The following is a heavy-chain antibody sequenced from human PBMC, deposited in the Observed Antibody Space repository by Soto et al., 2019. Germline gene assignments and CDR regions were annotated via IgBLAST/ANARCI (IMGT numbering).Heavy chain of an antibody. D-gene: IGHD3-3*01. J-gene: IGHJ1*01. CDR2: IGTNADT. Sequence: EVQLVESGGVLIQRGGSLRLSCEAFGFRFSDYDMHWVRQPPGKGLEWVSGIGTNADTHYSDSVKGRFTISRENDKNSLYLQMNSLKADDTAVYFCARGRPFWSDFYIDHWGQGTLLTVSS. CDR1: GFRFSDYD. CDR3: ARGRPFWSDFYIDH. V-gene: IGHV3-13*01.